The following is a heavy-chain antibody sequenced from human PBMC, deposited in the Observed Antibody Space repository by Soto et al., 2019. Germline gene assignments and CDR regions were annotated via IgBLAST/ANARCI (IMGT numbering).Heavy chain of an antibody. CDR2: ISSSSSYI. D-gene: IGHD6-6*01. CDR3: ARALYSCSHRLNNWFDP. Sequence: GGSLRLSCAASGFTFSSYSMNWVRQAPGKGLEWVSSISSSSSYIYYADSVKGRFTISRDNAKNSLYLQMNSLRAEDTAVYYYARALYSCSHRLNNWFDPWGQGTLVTVSS. CDR1: GFTFSSYS. J-gene: IGHJ5*02. V-gene: IGHV3-21*01.